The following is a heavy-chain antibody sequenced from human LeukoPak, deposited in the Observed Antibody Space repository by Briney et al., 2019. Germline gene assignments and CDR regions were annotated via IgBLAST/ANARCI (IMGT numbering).Heavy chain of an antibody. V-gene: IGHV3-23*01. CDR2: ISGSGGST. CDR3: ARYPATVTSVDY. J-gene: IGHJ4*01. CDR1: GFTFSGYG. D-gene: IGHD4-17*01. Sequence: GGTLRLSCAASGFTFSGYGMSWVRQAPGKGLGWVSAISGSGGSTYYADSVKGRFTISRDNSKNTLYLQMNSLRAEDTAVYYCARYPATVTSVDYWGQGTLVTVSS.